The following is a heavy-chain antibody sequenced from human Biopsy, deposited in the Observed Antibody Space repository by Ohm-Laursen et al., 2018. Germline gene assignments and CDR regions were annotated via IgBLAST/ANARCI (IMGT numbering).Heavy chain of an antibody. CDR3: ARRGSGGSSFDY. Sequence: GTLSLTCTVSGDSINSSYWSWIRQAPGKGMEWIGFISNSGNTNYNHSLKSRVTISADTSKNQFSLKLGSVTVADTAVFYCARRGSGGSSFDYGGQGSLVTVSS. J-gene: IGHJ4*02. V-gene: IGHV4-59*08. D-gene: IGHD2-15*01. CDR1: GDSINSSY. CDR2: ISNSGNT.